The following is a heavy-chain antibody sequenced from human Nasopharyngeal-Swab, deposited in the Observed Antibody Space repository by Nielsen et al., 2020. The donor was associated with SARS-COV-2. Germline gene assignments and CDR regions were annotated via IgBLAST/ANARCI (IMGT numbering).Heavy chain of an antibody. J-gene: IGHJ3*02. CDR1: GFTFSSYS. CDR3: ARVRGSMDHDAFDI. D-gene: IGHD3-10*01. Sequence: GESLKISCAASGFTFSSYSMNWVRQAPGKGPEWVSSISSSSSYIYYADSVKGRFTISRDNAKNSLYLQMNSLRAEDTAVYYCARVRGSMDHDAFDIWGQGTMVTVSS. V-gene: IGHV3-21*01. CDR2: ISSSSSYI.